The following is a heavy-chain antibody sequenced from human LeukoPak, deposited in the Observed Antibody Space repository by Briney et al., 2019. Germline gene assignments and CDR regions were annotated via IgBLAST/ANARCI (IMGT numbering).Heavy chain of an antibody. V-gene: IGHV3-20*04. CDR1: GFTFDDYG. Sequence: PGGSLRLSCAASGFTFDDYGMSWVRQAPGKGLEWVSGINWNGGSTGYADSVKGRFTISRDNAKNSLYLQMNSLRAEDTALYYCARENGDSSSWYAHYYYYYIDVWGKGTTVTVSS. D-gene: IGHD6-13*01. CDR3: ARENGDSSSWYAHYYYYYIDV. CDR2: INWNGGST. J-gene: IGHJ6*03.